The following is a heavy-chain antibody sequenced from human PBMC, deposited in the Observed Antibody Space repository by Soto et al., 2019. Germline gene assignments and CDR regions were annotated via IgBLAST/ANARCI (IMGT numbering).Heavy chain of an antibody. CDR3: ARVDPRGVAVVRDY. CDR2: ISGFNGQT. Sequence: ASVKVSCKASGNTFSSHGFSWVRQAPGQGLEWMGWISGFNGQTNYALKFQGRVTLTTDTSTSTAYMELRSLRSDDTAVYFCARVDPRGVAVVRDYWGQGTLVTVSS. CDR1: GNTFSSHG. V-gene: IGHV1-18*01. D-gene: IGHD3-10*01. J-gene: IGHJ4*02.